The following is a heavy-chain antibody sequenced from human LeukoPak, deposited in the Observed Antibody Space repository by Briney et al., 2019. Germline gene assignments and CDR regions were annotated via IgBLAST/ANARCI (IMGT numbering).Heavy chain of an antibody. J-gene: IGHJ4*02. V-gene: IGHV4-59*01. D-gene: IGHD6-19*01. CDR2: IYYSGST. CDR1: GGSISSYY. Sequence: PSETLSLTCTVSGGSISSYYWSWIRQPPGKGLEWIGYIYYSGSTNYNPSLKSRVTISVDTSKNQFSLKLSSVTAADTAVYYCARVIHVAGTRRIVFDYWGQGTLVTVSS. CDR3: ARVIHVAGTRRIVFDY.